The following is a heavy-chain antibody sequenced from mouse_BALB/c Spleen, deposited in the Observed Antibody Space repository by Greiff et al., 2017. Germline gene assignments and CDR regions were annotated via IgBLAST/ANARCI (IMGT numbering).Heavy chain of an antibody. CDR3: ARKPGL. CDR2: IFPGTGTT. Sequence: QVQLQQSGAELVKPGASVKLSCKTSGYTFTSYWIQWVKQRPGQGLGWIGEIFPGTGTTYYNEKFKGKDTLTIDTSSSTAYMQLSSLTSEDSAVYFCARKPGLWGQGTLVTVSA. V-gene: IGHV1S132*01. CDR1: GYTFTSYW. D-gene: IGHD4-1*01. J-gene: IGHJ3*01.